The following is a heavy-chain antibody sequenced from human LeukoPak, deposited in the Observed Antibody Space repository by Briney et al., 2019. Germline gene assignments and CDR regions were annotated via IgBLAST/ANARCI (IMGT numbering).Heavy chain of an antibody. CDR2: IYSGGTT. CDR3: AKSLEHLITYFWSGSNYGMDV. V-gene: IGHV3-53*01. CDR1: GFTVSSNY. J-gene: IGHJ6*02. D-gene: IGHD3-3*01. Sequence: GGSLRLSCAASGFTVSSNYMSWVRQAPGKGLEWVSVIYSGGTTNYADSVKGRFTISRDNSKNTLFPQMNSLRAEDTAVYYCAKSLEHLITYFWSGSNYGMDVWGQGTTVTVSS.